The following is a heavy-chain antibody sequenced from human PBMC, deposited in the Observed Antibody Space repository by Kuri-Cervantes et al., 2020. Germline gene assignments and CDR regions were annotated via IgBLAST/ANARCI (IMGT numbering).Heavy chain of an antibody. CDR1: GYTFSDYY. Sequence: GESLKISCAASGYTFSDYYMSWIRQAPGKGLEWVSYISSSGSTIYYADSVKGRFTISRDNAKNSLYLQMNSLRAEDTAVYYCAKGGVVRGVIINYYYYGMDVWGQGTTVTVSS. CDR3: AKGGVVRGVIINYYYYGMDV. V-gene: IGHV3-11*01. D-gene: IGHD3-10*01. CDR2: ISSSGSTI. J-gene: IGHJ6*02.